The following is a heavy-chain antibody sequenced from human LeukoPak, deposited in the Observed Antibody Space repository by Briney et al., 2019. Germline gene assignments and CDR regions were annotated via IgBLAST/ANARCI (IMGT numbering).Heavy chain of an antibody. CDR1: GFTFRSYS. V-gene: IGHV3-21*01. CDR2: IDPSSTYI. Sequence: GGSLRLSCAASGFTFRSYSMNWVRQAPEKGLEWVSAIDPSSTYIYYADSVKGRFTISRDNAENSLYLQMNSLRVEDTAVYYCAKDSSGSYAYFDYWGQGTLVTVSS. J-gene: IGHJ4*02. D-gene: IGHD1-26*01. CDR3: AKDSSGSYAYFDY.